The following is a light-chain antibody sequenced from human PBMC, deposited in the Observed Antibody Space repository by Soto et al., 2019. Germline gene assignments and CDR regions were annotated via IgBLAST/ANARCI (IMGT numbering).Light chain of an antibody. CDR1: SSNIGSNY. V-gene: IGLV1-47*01. J-gene: IGLJ2*01. CDR2: RNN. Sequence: QSVLTQPPSASGTPGKRVTIYYSGSSSNIGSNYVYWYQQLPGTAPKLLIYRNNQRPSGVPDRFSGSKSGTSASLAISGLRSEDEADYYCAAWDDSLSGVVFGGGTKLTV. CDR3: AAWDDSLSGVV.